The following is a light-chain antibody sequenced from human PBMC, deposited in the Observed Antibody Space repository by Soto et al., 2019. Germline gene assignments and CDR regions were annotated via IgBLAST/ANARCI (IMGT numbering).Light chain of an antibody. V-gene: IGKV1-39*01. J-gene: IGKJ1*01. CDR2: GAS. CDR1: QSISSY. CDR3: QQYNSYWT. Sequence: DIQMTQSPSSLYASVGDRVTITCRASQSISSYLNWYQQRPGKAPKVLIYGASTLQSGVPSRFSGSGSGTDFTLTISSLQPEDFATYYCQQYNSYWTFGQGTKVDI.